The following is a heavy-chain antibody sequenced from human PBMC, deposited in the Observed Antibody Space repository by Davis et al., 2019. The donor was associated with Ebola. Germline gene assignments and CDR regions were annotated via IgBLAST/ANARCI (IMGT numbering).Heavy chain of an antibody. J-gene: IGHJ4*02. D-gene: IGHD1-26*01. CDR2: ISGSGHST. CDR3: AESRSFQFGYDY. Sequence: GESLKISCAASGFTFSSYAMSWVRQAPGKGLEWVSAISGSGHSTYYADSVKGRFTISRDNSKNTLYLQMNSLRAEDTAVYYCAESRSFQFGYDYWGQGTLVTVSS. CDR1: GFTFSSYA. V-gene: IGHV3-23*01.